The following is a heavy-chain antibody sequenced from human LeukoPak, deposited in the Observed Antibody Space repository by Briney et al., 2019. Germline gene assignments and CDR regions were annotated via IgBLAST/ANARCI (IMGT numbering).Heavy chain of an antibody. CDR1: GFTFDDYA. V-gene: IGHV3-9*01. D-gene: IGHD3-22*01. CDR3: AKATYYYDSSGYSPFDY. CDR2: ISWNSGSI. J-gene: IGHJ4*02. Sequence: GRSLRLSCAASGFTFDDYAMHWVRQAPGKGLEWVSGISWNSGSIGYADSVKGRFTISRDNAKNSLYLQMNSLRAEDTALYYCAKATYYYDSSGYSPFDYWGQGTLVTVPS.